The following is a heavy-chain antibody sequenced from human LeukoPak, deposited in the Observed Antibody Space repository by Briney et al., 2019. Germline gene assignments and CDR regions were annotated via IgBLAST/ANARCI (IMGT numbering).Heavy chain of an antibody. J-gene: IGHJ4*02. Sequence: SETLSLTCTVSGYSISSGYYWGWIRQPPGKGLEWIGSIYHSGITSYNPSLKSRVTISVDTSKNQFSLKLTSVTAADTAVYYCARELWIAAAGTVAFDYWGQGTLVTVSS. D-gene: IGHD6-13*01. V-gene: IGHV4-38-2*02. CDR1: GYSISSGYY. CDR2: IYHSGIT. CDR3: ARELWIAAAGTVAFDY.